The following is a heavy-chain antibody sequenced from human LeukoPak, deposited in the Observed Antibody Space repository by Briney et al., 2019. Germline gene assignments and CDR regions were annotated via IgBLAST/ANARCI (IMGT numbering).Heavy chain of an antibody. V-gene: IGHV3-7*01. Sequence: GGSLRLSCAASGFTFSDYYMSWVRQAPGKGLEWVANMKLDGSEEYYVDSVKGRFTISSDNAKNSLYLQMNSLRVDDTAVYYCARWARYCSSGSCYSWFDPWGQGTLVTVSS. J-gene: IGHJ5*02. CDR3: ARWARYCSSGSCYSWFDP. CDR1: GFTFSDYY. CDR2: MKLDGSEE. D-gene: IGHD2-15*01.